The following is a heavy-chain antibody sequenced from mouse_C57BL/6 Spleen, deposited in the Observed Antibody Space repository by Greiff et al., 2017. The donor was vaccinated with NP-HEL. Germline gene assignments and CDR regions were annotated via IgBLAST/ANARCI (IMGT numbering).Heavy chain of an antibody. V-gene: IGHV1-66*01. CDR2: IYPGSGNT. CDR3: AIDSSDAMGY. J-gene: IGHJ4*01. CDR1: GFSFTSYY. D-gene: IGHD3-2*02. Sequence: VKLMESGPELVKPGASVKISCKASGFSFTSYYIHWVKQRPGQGLEWIGWIYPGSGNTKYTEKFKGKATLTADTTTSTAYMQLSSLTSEDSAVYYCAIDSSDAMGYWGQGTSVTVSS.